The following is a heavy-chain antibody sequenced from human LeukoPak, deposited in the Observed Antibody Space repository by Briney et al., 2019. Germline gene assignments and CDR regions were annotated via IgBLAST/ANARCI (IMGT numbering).Heavy chain of an antibody. CDR1: GGSISSYY. Sequence: PSETLSLTCTVSGGSISSYYWSWIRQPPGKGLEWIGYIYYSGSTNYNPSLKSRVTISVDTSKNQFSLKLSSVTAADTAVYYCARDHAKGAVLSWYFDLWGRGTLVTVSS. V-gene: IGHV4-59*12. CDR2: IYYSGST. J-gene: IGHJ2*01. D-gene: IGHD4/OR15-4a*01. CDR3: ARDHAKGAVLSWYFDL.